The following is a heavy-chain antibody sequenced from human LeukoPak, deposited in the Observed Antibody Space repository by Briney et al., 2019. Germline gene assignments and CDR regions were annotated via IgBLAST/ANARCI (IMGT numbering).Heavy chain of an antibody. Sequence: PGGSLRLSCAASGFTFSDYYMSWIRQAPGKGLEWVSSISSSSSYIYYADSVKGRFTISRDNAKNSLYLQMNSLRAEDTAVYYCARDLASLRYYDSSGFNWFDPWGQGTLVTVSS. D-gene: IGHD3-22*01. CDR2: ISSSSSYI. CDR1: GFTFSDYY. V-gene: IGHV3-11*06. CDR3: ARDLASLRYYDSSGFNWFDP. J-gene: IGHJ5*02.